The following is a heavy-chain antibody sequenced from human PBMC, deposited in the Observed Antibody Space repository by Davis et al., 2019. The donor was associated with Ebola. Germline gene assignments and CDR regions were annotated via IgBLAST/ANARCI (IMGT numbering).Heavy chain of an antibody. V-gene: IGHV1-69*06. J-gene: IGHJ4*02. CDR2: IIPIFGTA. CDR3: ARASLRFLEWFGSSFDY. CDR1: GGTFSSYA. D-gene: IGHD3-3*01. Sequence: AASVKVSCKASGGTFSSYAISWVRQAPGQGLEWMGGIIPIFGTANYAQKFQGRVTITADKSTSTAYMELSNLRSEDTAVYYCARASLRFLEWFGSSFDYWGQGTLVTVSS.